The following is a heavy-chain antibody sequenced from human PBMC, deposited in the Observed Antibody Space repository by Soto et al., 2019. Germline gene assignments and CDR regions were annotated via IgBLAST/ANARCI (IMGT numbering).Heavy chain of an antibody. Sequence: QVRLQESGPGLVKPSQTLSLTCTVSGGSISSGDYYWSWIRQPPGKGLEWIGYIYYSGSTYYNPSLKSRVPVAVDTSRNQFPLKLSSVTAADTAVYYWAREPLKPDIWGQGTMVTVSS. J-gene: IGHJ3*02. CDR1: GGSISSGDYY. CDR3: AREPLKPDI. V-gene: IGHV4-30-4*01. CDR2: IYYSGST.